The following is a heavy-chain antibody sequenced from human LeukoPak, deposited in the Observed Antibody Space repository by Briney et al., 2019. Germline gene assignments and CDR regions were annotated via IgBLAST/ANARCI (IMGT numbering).Heavy chain of an antibody. V-gene: IGHV4-61*02. CDR2: IYSSGSP. CDR1: GGSISSGSFY. D-gene: IGHD5-18*01. CDR3: ASGGYSYGYDEFDY. J-gene: IGHJ4*02. Sequence: SETLSLTCTVSGGSISSGSFYGSWIRQPAGKGVEWIGRIYSSGSPNYNPSRKSRVSMSVGTPKNQFSLKLSSVTAADTAVYYCASGGYSYGYDEFDYWGQGTLVTVSS.